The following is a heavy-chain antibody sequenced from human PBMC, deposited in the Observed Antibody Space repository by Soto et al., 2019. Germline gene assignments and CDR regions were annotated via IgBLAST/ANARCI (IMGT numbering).Heavy chain of an antibody. D-gene: IGHD5-12*01. CDR1: GGSISSGGYY. J-gene: IGHJ3*02. V-gene: IGHV4-31*03. Sequence: QVQLQESGPGLVKPSQTLSLTCTVSGGSISSGGYYWSWIRQHPGKGLEWIGYIYYSGSTYYNPSLKSRVTISVDTSKNQFSLKLSSVTAADTAVYYCARDLHIVATTRAGVSAFDIWGQGTMVTVSS. CDR3: ARDLHIVATTRAGVSAFDI. CDR2: IYYSGST.